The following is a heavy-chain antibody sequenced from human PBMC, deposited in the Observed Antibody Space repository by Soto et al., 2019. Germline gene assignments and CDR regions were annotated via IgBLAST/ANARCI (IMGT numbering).Heavy chain of an antibody. CDR2: ISGSGGST. J-gene: IGHJ5*02. CDR1: GFTFSSYA. D-gene: IGHD3-10*01. CDR3: AKEPRGRGWFDP. Sequence: GVSLRLSFAAYGFTFSSYAMSWFRQAPGKGLEWVSAISGSGGSTYYADSVKGRFTISRDDSKNTLYLQMNSLRAEDTAVYYFAKEPRGRGWFDPWSQGTLGTVCS. V-gene: IGHV3-23*01.